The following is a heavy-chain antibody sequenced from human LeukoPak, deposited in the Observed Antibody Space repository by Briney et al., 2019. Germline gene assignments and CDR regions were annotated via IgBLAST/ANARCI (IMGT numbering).Heavy chain of an antibody. CDR2: INPNSGGT. D-gene: IGHD1-26*01. V-gene: IGHV1-2*02. Sequence: ASVKVSFKASGYTFIGYYMHWIRQAPGQGLEYMGWINPNSGGTNYAQKFQGRVTMTRDTSISTAYLELSRLTSDDTAVYYCARDSGSYSFDYWGQGTLVTVSS. CDR3: ARDSGSYSFDY. CDR1: GYTFIGYY. J-gene: IGHJ4*02.